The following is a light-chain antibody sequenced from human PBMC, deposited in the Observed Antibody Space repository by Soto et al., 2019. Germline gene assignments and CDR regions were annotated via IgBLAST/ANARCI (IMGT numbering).Light chain of an antibody. Sequence: IVLTQSPGTLSLSPGERATLSCRASQSVNSDYFAWYQQRPGQPPRLLIYGASSRATGIPDRLSGSGSGTDFTLSISRLEPEDFALYYCQQYERSSITFGQGTRLEI. CDR2: GAS. CDR1: QSVNSDY. CDR3: QQYERSSIT. V-gene: IGKV3-20*01. J-gene: IGKJ5*01.